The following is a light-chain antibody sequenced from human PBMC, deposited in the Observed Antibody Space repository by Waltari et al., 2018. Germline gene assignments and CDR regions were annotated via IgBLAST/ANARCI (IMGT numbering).Light chain of an antibody. CDR1: SFNIGSHT. CDR3: GVWADSLKGVV. J-gene: IGLJ2*01. CDR2: GNN. V-gene: IGLV1-44*01. Sequence: QSVLTQTPSASGTPGQRVTISCSGSSFNIGSHTVNWYQQLPGTAPKLIMFGNNPRPSGLPGRCAASTAGTSASPAISGVQSEDEADYYCGVWADSLKGVVFGGGTKLPAL.